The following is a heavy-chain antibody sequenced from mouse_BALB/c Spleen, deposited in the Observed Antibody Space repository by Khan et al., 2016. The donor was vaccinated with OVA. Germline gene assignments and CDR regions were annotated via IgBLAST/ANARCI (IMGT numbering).Heavy chain of an antibody. J-gene: IGHJ3*01. CDR1: GYTFTDYG. Sequence: QIQLVQSGPELKKPGETVKLSCKTSGYTFTDYGMNWVKQAPGKGLKWMGYINTYIGEPTYADDFKGRFAFSLETSASTAYLQINNLTNEDTATYFCSRSPTWFAYWGQGTLVTVSA. V-gene: IGHV9-3-1*01. CDR3: SRSPTWFAY. CDR2: INTYIGEP.